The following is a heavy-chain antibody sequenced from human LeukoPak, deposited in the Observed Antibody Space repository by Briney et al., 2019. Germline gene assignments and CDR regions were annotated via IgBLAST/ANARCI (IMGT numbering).Heavy chain of an antibody. CDR3: ARRGIAAAGYDY. CDR2: IYYSGTT. CDR1: GGSISSYY. Sequence: PSETLSLTCTASGGSISSYYWSWTRQPPGKGLEWIGYIYYSGTTNYNPSLKSRVTILVDTSKNQFSLNLSSVTAADTAVYYCARRGIAAAGYDYWGQGTLVTVSS. J-gene: IGHJ4*02. D-gene: IGHD6-13*01. V-gene: IGHV4-59*08.